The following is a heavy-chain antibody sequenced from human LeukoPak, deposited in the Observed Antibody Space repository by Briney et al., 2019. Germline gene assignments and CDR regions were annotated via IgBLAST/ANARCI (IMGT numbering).Heavy chain of an antibody. D-gene: IGHD3-22*01. CDR1: GYTFTSYY. CDR2: INPSGGST. V-gene: IGHV1-46*01. Sequence: ASVKVSCKASGYTFTSYYMHWVRQAPGQGLEWMGIINPSGGSTSYAQKFQGRVTMTTDTSTSTAYMELRSLRSDDTAVYYCARDRGITMIVVGLFDYWGQGTLVTVSS. J-gene: IGHJ4*02. CDR3: ARDRGITMIVVGLFDY.